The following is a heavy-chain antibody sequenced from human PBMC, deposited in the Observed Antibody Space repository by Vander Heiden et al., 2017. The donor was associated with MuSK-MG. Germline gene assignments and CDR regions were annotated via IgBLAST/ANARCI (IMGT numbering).Heavy chain of an antibody. V-gene: IGHV3-21*02. CDR2: ITSRSSI. CDR3: ARDPGPGDS. CDR1: GFTFSTST. J-gene: IGHJ4*02. Sequence: ELQLVASGVGLVKPGGALRLFGAASGFTFSTSTMNWVRQAPGKGLEWVSSITSRSSIYYADSVKGRFTISRDNAKSSLYLQMNSLRVEDTAVYYCARDPGPGDSWGQGTLVTVSS.